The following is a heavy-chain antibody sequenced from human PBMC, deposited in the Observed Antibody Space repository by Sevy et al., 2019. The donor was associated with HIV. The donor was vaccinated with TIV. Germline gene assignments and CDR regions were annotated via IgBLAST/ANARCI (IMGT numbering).Heavy chain of an antibody. D-gene: IGHD4-4*01. CDR3: ARDYSNYGYYYYGMDV. J-gene: IGHJ6*02. V-gene: IGHV3-30*04. Sequence: GGSLRLSCAASGFTFSSYAMHWVRQAPGKGLEWVAVISYDGSNKYYADSVKGRFTISRDNSKNQLYLQMNSLRAEDTAVYYCARDYSNYGYYYYGMDVWGQGTTVTVSS. CDR1: GFTFSSYA. CDR2: ISYDGSNK.